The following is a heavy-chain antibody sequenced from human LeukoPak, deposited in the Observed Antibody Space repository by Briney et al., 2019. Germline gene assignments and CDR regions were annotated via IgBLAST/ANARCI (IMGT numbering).Heavy chain of an antibody. CDR1: GFTVSSNY. CDR2: IYSGGST. V-gene: IGHV3-53*01. J-gene: IGHJ4*02. D-gene: IGHD6-13*01. Sequence: GGSLRLSCAASGFTVSSNYMSWVRQAPGKGLEWVSVIYSGGSTYYADSVKGRFTISRDNSKNTLYLQMNSLRAEDTAVYYCARDSSRIAAAPAFDYWGQGTLVTVSS. CDR3: ARDSSRIAAAPAFDY.